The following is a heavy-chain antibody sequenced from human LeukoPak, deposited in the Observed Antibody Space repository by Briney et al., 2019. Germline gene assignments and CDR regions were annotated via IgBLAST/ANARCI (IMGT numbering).Heavy chain of an antibody. V-gene: IGHV4-39*07. Sequence: SETLSLTCTVSGGSISSGDYYWAWIRQPPGKGLEWIGSISYSGSTHYNPSLKSRVTISVDKSKNQFSLKLSSVTAADTAVYYRARGAALGGWYGGYFDYWGQGTLVTVSS. CDR1: GGSISSGDYY. CDR2: ISYSGST. D-gene: IGHD6-19*01. J-gene: IGHJ4*02. CDR3: ARGAALGGWYGGYFDY.